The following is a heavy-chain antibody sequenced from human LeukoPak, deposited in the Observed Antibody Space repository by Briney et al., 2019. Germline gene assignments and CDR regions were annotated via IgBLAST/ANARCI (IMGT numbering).Heavy chain of an antibody. CDR1: GFTFSSYW. CDR2: IKKDGSEK. Sequence: PGGSLRLSCAASGFTFSSYWMSWVRQAPGKGLEWVANIKKDGSEKYYVDSVKGRFTISRDNAKTSLYLQMNSLRAEDTAVYYCARGGARGNWFDPWGQGTLVTVSS. J-gene: IGHJ5*02. D-gene: IGHD1-26*01. CDR3: ARGGARGNWFDP. V-gene: IGHV3-7*01.